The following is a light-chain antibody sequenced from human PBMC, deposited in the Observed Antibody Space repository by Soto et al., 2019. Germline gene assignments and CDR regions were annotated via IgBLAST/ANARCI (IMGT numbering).Light chain of an antibody. CDR2: DAS. Sequence: EVVLTQSPATLSLSPGERATLSFGASQSIRTSLAWYQQKPGQAPRLVIFDASNRANGVPARFGGSGSGTDFTLTINSLEPEDFAVYYCQQRSSWPITFGQGTRLEIK. J-gene: IGKJ5*01. CDR3: QQRSSWPIT. V-gene: IGKV3-11*01. CDR1: QSIRTS.